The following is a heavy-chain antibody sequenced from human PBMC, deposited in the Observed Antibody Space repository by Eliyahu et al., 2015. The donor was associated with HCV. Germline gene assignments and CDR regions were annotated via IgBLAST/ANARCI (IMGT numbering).Heavy chain of an antibody. V-gene: IGHV3-21*01. CDR2: ISSSSSYI. CDR1: XFTFSSXS. J-gene: IGHJ3*02. D-gene: IGHD3/OR15-3a*01. Sequence: EVQLVESGGGLVKPGGSLRLSCAASXFTFSSXSMNWVRQAPGKGLEWVSSISSSSSYIYYADSVKGRFTISRDNAKNSLYLQMNSLRAEDTAVYYCATCFLDETYAFDIWGQGTMVTVSS. CDR3: ATCFLDETYAFDI.